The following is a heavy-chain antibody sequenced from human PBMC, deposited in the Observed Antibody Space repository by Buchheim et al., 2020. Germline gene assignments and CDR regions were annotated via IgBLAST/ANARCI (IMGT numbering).Heavy chain of an antibody. Sequence: VQLVESGGGLVQPGGSLRLSCAASGFTFSTNAMSWVRQAPGKGLEWVSAIGGSGRSTYYGDSVKGRFTISRDNSKNTLYLQMNSLRAEDTAVYYCAKGLLLYADYYYYYMDVWGKGTT. D-gene: IGHD2-2*02. J-gene: IGHJ6*03. CDR3: AKGLLLYADYYYYYMDV. CDR1: GFTFSTNA. CDR2: IGGSGRST. V-gene: IGHV3-23*04.